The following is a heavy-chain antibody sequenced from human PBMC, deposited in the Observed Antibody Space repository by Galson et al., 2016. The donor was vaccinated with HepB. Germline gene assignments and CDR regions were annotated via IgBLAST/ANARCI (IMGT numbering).Heavy chain of an antibody. Sequence: VKVSCKASGGTFSSSAVSWVRQAPGQGLEWMGGILPIFGTANYPQKFQGRVTITADESTAYMELSGLRSEDTAVYYCARPLKGNLGWFDPWGQGTLVIVSS. D-gene: IGHD1-14*01. V-gene: IGHV1-69*01. J-gene: IGHJ5*02. CDR2: ILPIFGTA. CDR3: ARPLKGNLGWFDP. CDR1: GGTFSSSA.